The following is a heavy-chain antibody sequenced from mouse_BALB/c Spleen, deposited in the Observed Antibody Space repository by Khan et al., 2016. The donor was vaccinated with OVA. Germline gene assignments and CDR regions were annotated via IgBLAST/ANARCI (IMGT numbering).Heavy chain of an antibody. V-gene: IGHV1-84*02. J-gene: IGHJ2*01. CDR3: AGGFDF. CDR1: GYTFTDYY. Sequence: QVQLQQPGPELVKPGASVKISCKASGYTFTDYYINWVKQKPGQGLEWIGWIYPGSANARYSENFKGKATYTLDTSSSTAFMQLSSLTAEDTAVYFCAGGFDFWGQGTTLTVSS. CDR2: IYPGSANA.